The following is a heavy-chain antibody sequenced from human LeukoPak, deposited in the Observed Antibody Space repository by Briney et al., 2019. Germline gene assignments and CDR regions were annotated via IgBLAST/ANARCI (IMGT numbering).Heavy chain of an antibody. V-gene: IGHV4-39*07. CDR3: ARGGYSGSDWTT. CDR1: GGSINSSSYY. J-gene: IGHJ5*02. Sequence: SETLSLTCTVSGGSINSSSYYWGWVRQPPGKGLEWIGSMYYRGSTYYNPSLKSRVTISVDTSKNQFSLKLGSVTAADTAVYYCARGGYSGSDWTTWGQGTLVTVSS. D-gene: IGHD5-12*01. CDR2: MYYRGST.